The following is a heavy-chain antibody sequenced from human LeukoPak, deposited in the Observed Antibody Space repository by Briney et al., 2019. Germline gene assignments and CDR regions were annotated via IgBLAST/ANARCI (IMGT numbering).Heavy chain of an antibody. J-gene: IGHJ4*02. V-gene: IGHV4-34*01. CDR3: ARSGYYYDSRGYSWSY. Sequence: PSETLSLTCAVYGGSFSGYSWSWIRQPPGKGLEWIGEINHSGSTNYNPSLKSRVTISVDTSKNQFSLKLSSVTAADTAVYYCARSGYYYDSRGYSWSYWGQGTLVTVSS. CDR1: GGSFSGYS. D-gene: IGHD3-22*01. CDR2: INHSGST.